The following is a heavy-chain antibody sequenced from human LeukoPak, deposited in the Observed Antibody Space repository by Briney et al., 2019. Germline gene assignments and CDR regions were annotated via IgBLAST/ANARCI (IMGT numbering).Heavy chain of an antibody. Sequence: GESLKISCKGSGYSFTSHWIGWVRQMPGKGLGWMGIINPDDSDTRYSPSFQGQVTISADKSITTAYLQWSSLKASDTAIYYCARSIAAAGNTFDYWGQGTLVTVSS. CDR1: GYSFTSHW. CDR3: ARSIAAAGNTFDY. V-gene: IGHV5-51*01. CDR2: INPDDSDT. J-gene: IGHJ4*02. D-gene: IGHD6-13*01.